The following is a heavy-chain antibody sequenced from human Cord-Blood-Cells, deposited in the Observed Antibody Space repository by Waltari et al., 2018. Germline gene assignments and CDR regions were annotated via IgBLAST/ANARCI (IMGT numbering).Heavy chain of an antibody. CDR3: ARVLYRTSCYDY. J-gene: IGHJ4*02. CDR1: GGPFSSYA. Sequence: QVQLVQSGAAVKKPGSSVKVSCKASGGPFSSYAISWVRQAPGQGLEWMGGIIPIFGTANYAQKFQGRVTITADESTSTAYMELSSLRSEDTAVYYCARVLYRTSCYDYWGQGTLVTVSS. D-gene: IGHD2-2*01. CDR2: IIPIFGTA. V-gene: IGHV1-69*01.